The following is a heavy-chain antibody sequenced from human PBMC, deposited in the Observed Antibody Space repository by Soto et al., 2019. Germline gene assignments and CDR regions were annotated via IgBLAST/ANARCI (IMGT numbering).Heavy chain of an antibody. J-gene: IGHJ4*02. Sequence: EVLLLESGGGLVQPGGSLRLSCAASGFTFSNYDMGWVRQSPGKGLELVSFISGSGSGPYYADSVKGLFTIPRDNAENTLSLQMNSLRVEDTAVYYCAKLQSWRALEYWGQGNLVTVSS. CDR3: AKLQSWRALEY. CDR1: GFTFSNYD. D-gene: IGHD1-1*01. V-gene: IGHV3-23*01. CDR2: ISGSGSGP.